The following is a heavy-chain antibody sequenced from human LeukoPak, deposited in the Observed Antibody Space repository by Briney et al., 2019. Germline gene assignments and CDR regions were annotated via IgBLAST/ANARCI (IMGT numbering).Heavy chain of an antibody. CDR2: IYYSGST. Sequence: SETLSLTCTVSGCSVSSGSYYWSWIRQPPGKGLEWIGYIYYSGSTNYNPSLKSRVTISVDTSKNQFSLKLSSVTAADTAVYYCARGRELLPIDYWGQGTLVTVSS. CDR1: GCSVSSGSYY. D-gene: IGHD3-10*01. V-gene: IGHV4-61*01. J-gene: IGHJ4*02. CDR3: ARGRELLPIDY.